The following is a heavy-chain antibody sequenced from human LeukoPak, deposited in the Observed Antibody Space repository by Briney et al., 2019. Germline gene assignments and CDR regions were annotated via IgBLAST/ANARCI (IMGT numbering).Heavy chain of an antibody. D-gene: IGHD6-13*01. CDR3: AREGVAAAGKLDY. CDR1: GGSVSSGSYY. J-gene: IGHJ4*02. Sequence: SETLSLTCTVSGGSVSSGSYYWSWIRQPPGKGLEWIGYIYYSGSTNYNPSLKSRVTISLDTSKNQFSMNLISVTAADTAVYYCAREGVAAAGKLDYWGQGTLVTVSS. V-gene: IGHV4-61*01. CDR2: IYYSGST.